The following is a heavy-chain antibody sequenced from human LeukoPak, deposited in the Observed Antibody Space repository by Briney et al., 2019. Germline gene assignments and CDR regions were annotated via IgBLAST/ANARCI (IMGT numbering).Heavy chain of an antibody. Sequence: PSETLSLTCTVYGDSVSRSDSYWDWIRQSPGKGLEWIGTIYYSGRTYYSPSLKSRVTMSVDPSNNQFSLNLRSVTAADTALYYCARRRYYDGSRYLEWGQGTLLSVSS. CDR2: IYYSGRT. D-gene: IGHD3-22*01. J-gene: IGHJ1*01. CDR3: ARRRYYDGSRYLE. V-gene: IGHV4-39*01. CDR1: GDSVSRSDSY.